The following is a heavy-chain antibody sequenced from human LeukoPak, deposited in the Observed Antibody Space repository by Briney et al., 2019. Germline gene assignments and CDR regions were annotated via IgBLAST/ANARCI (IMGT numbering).Heavy chain of an antibody. J-gene: IGHJ4*02. CDR1: GYTLTELS. CDR2: FDPEDGET. D-gene: IGHD5-12*01. CDR3: ATGLRGYSGYDPYFDY. Sequence: GASVKVSCKVSGYTLTELSMHWVRQAPGKGLEGMGGFDPEDGETIYAQKFQGRVTMTEDTSTDTAYMELSSLRSEDTAVYYCATGLRGYSGYDPYFDYWGQGTLVTVSS. V-gene: IGHV1-24*01.